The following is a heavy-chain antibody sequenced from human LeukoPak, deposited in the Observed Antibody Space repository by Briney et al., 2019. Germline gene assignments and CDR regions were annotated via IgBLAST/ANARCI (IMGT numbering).Heavy chain of an antibody. CDR2: IKSKNVGATT. D-gene: IGHD2/OR15-2a*01. CDR1: GFTFSHVW. J-gene: IGHJ4*02. V-gene: IGHV3-15*01. CDR3: VTDLAEGYFGS. Sequence: GGSLRLSCAASGFTFSHVWMSWVRQAPGKGPEWVGRIKSKNVGATTDYAAPVKGRFTISRGDSTNSVYLQMDSLKTEDTAMYYCVTDLAEGYFGSWGQGTLVTVSS.